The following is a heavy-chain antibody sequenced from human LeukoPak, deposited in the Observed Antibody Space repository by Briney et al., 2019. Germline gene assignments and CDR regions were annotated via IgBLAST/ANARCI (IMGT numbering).Heavy chain of an antibody. D-gene: IGHD3-3*01. CDR3: ASLSRFLEWLLQVAFDI. CDR1: GGSFSGYY. V-gene: IGHV4-34*01. CDR2: INHSGST. J-gene: IGHJ3*02. Sequence: PSETLSLTCAVYGGSFSGYYWSWIRQPPGKGLEWIGEINHSGSTNYNPSLKSRVTISVDTSKNQFSLKLSSVTAADTAVYYCASLSRFLEWLLQVAFDIWGQGTMVTVSS.